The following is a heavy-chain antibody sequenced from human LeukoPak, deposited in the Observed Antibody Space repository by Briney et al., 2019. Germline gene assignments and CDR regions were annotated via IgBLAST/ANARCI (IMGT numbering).Heavy chain of an antibody. V-gene: IGHV4-39*07. CDR1: GGSISSSSYY. D-gene: IGHD2-8*02. CDR2: IYYSGST. J-gene: IGHJ5*02. CDR3: ARGQRLYGFGRWLGIDP. Sequence: SEILSLTCTVSGGSISSSSYYWGWIRQPPGKGLEWIGSIYYSGSTYYNPSLKSRVTISVDTSKNQFSLKLSSVTAADTAVYYCARGQRLYGFGRWLGIDPWGQGTLVTVSS.